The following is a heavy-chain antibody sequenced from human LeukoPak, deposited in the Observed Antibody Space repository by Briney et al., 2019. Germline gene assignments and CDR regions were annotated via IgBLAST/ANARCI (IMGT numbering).Heavy chain of an antibody. V-gene: IGHV4-4*07. CDR2: IYTSGST. Sequence: SETLSLTCTVSGGSISSYYWSWIRQPAGKGLEWIGRIYTSGSTNYNPSLKSRVTMSVDTSKNQFSLKLSSVTAADTAVYYCARDQSTYYDFWSGPFDAFDIWGQGTMVTVSS. CDR3: ARDQSTYYDFWSGPFDAFDI. J-gene: IGHJ3*02. CDR1: GGSISSYY. D-gene: IGHD3-3*01.